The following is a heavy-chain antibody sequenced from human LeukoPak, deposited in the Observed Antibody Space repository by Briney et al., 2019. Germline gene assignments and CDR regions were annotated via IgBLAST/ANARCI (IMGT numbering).Heavy chain of an antibody. V-gene: IGHV4-4*02. CDR3: ARAHYDILTGYPSFDY. Sequence: SETLSLTCAVSGGSISSSNWWSWVRQPPGKGLEWIGEIYHSGSTNYNPSLKSRVTISVDKSKNQFSLKLSSVTAADTAVYYCARAHYDILTGYPSFDYWGQGTLVTVSS. CDR2: IYHSGST. D-gene: IGHD3-9*01. CDR1: GGSISSSNW. J-gene: IGHJ4*02.